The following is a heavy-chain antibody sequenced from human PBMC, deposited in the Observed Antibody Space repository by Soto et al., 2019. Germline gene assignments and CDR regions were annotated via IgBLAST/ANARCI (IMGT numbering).Heavy chain of an antibody. V-gene: IGHV4-59*01. Sequence: SETLSLTCTVSGVSISSYYWSWIRHPPGKGLEWIGYIYYSGSTNYNPSLKSRVTISVDTSKNQFSLKLSSVTAADTAVYYCARDHLIAAAGTYSSYGMEVWGQGTTVTVSS. J-gene: IGHJ6*01. CDR2: IYYSGST. CDR3: ARDHLIAAAGTYSSYGMEV. CDR1: GVSISSYY. D-gene: IGHD6-13*01.